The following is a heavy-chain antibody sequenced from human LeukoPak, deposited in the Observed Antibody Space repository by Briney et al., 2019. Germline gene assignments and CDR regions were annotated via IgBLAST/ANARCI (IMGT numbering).Heavy chain of an antibody. CDR1: GFTFTSYG. V-gene: IGHV3-30*02. Sequence: GGSLRLSCAASGFTFTSYGMHWVRQAPGKGLEWVAFIRYDGSNKNYADSVKGRFTISRDNSKSTLYLQMNSLRTEDTAVYYCARDRGNFDYWGQGTLVTVSS. D-gene: IGHD2-15*01. J-gene: IGHJ4*02. CDR3: ARDRGNFDY. CDR2: IRYDGSNK.